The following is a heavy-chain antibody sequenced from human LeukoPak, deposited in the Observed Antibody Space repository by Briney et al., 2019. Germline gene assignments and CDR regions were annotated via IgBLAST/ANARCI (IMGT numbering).Heavy chain of an antibody. Sequence: EASVKVSCKASGGTFSSYAISWVRQAPGQGLEWMGGIIPIFGTANYAQKFQGRVTITADESTSTAYMELSSLRSEDTAVYYCARSPSYGGLPGEGYWGQGTLVTVSS. CDR2: IIPIFGTA. V-gene: IGHV1-69*01. CDR1: GGTFSSYA. D-gene: IGHD4-23*01. CDR3: ARSPSYGGLPGEGY. J-gene: IGHJ4*02.